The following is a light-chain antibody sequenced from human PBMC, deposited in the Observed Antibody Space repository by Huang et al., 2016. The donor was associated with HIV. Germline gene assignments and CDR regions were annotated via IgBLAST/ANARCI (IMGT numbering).Light chain of an antibody. CDR1: QRISSY. CDR2: AAS. V-gene: IGKV1-39*01. J-gene: IGKJ2*01. CDR3: QQSYTTPT. Sequence: DIQMTQSPSSLSASVGDRVTITCRASQRISSYLNWYQQKPGKAPKVLSCAASSLQSGVPSMFSGSGSGTDFTLTISSLQPEDFATYFCQQSYTTPTFGQGTKLEIK.